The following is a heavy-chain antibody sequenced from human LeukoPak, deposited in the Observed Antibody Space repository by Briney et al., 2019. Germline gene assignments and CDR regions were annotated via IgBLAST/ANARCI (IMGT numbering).Heavy chain of an antibody. CDR3: ARGRAVVGATMVWFDP. J-gene: IGHJ5*02. CDR2: IYYSGST. Sequence: PSETLSLTCTVSGGSISSCYWSWIRQPPGKGLEWIGYIYYSGSTNYNPSLRSRVTISVDTSKNQFSLKLSSVTAADTAVYYCARGRAVVGATMVWFDPWGQGTLVTVSS. V-gene: IGHV4-59*01. D-gene: IGHD1-26*01. CDR1: GGSISSCY.